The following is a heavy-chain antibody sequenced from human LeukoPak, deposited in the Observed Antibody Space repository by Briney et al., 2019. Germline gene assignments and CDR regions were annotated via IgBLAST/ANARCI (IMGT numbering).Heavy chain of an antibody. CDR1: GCTFSSYA. CDR3: ARDLGQYYDTSDNWFDP. CDR2: ISGSGGST. J-gene: IGHJ5*02. D-gene: IGHD3-22*01. Sequence: GGSLRLSCAASGCTFSSYAMSWVRQAPGKGLEWVSAISGSGGSTYYADSVKGRFTISRDNSKNTLNLQMNSLRAEDTAVYYCARDLGQYYDTSDNWFDPWGQGTLVTVSS. V-gene: IGHV3-23*01.